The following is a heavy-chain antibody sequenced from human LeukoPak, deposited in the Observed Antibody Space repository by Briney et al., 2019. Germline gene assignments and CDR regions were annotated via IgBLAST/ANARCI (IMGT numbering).Heavy chain of an antibody. CDR1: GFTFSSYS. CDR2: INHSGST. J-gene: IGHJ5*02. D-gene: IGHD3-10*01. CDR3: ARGYRFGELLRANWFDP. Sequence: GSLRLSCAASGFTFSSYSMNWVRQPPGKGLEWIGEINHSGSTNYKPSLKSRVTISVDTSKNQFSLKLSSVTAADTAVYYCARGYRFGELLRANWFDPWGQGTLVTVSS. V-gene: IGHV4-34*01.